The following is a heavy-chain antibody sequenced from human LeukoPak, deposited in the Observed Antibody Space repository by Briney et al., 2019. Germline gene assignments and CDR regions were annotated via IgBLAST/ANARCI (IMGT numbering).Heavy chain of an antibody. V-gene: IGHV1-18*01. CDR1: GYTFTSYG. J-gene: IGHJ1*01. CDR2: ISAYNGNT. D-gene: IGHD3-22*01. CDR3: ARASYYHDSSGYYPPDFQH. Sequence: ASVKVSCKASGYTFTSYGISWVRQAPGQGLEWMGWISAYNGNTNYAQKLQGRVTMTTDTSTSTAYMELRSLRSDDTAVYYCARASYYHDSSGYYPPDFQHWGQGTLVTVSS.